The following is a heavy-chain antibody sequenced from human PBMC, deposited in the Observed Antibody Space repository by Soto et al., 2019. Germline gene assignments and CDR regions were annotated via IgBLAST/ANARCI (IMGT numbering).Heavy chain of an antibody. CDR1: GFTFSSYA. CDR2: ISGSGGST. V-gene: IGHV3-23*01. CDR3: VNADEDYYDSSGPGYYYYYGMDV. J-gene: IGHJ6*02. D-gene: IGHD3-22*01. Sequence: PGGSLRLSCAASGFTFSSYAMSWVRQAPGKGLEWVSAISGSGGSTYYADSVKGRFTISRDNSKNTLYLQMNSLRAEDTAVYYCVNADEDYYDSSGPGYYYYYGMDVWGQGTTVTVSS.